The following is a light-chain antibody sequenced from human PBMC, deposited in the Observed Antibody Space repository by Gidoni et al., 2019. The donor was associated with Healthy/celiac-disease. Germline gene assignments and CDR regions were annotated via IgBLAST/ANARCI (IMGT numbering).Light chain of an antibody. CDR3: CSYAGRDTLI. J-gene: IGLJ2*01. V-gene: IGLV2-23*02. CDR1: SSDVGRYDL. CDR2: EVR. Sequence: QSALTQPASVSGSPGQSITISCTGGSSDVGRYDLVSWYQVHPGNGPKLVIYEVRKRPSGVSYRFSASKSGNTASLRISGLQAEDEADYYCCSYAGRDTLIFGGGTKSDRP.